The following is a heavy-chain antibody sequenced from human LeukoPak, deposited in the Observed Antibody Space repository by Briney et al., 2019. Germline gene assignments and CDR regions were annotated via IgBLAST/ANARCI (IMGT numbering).Heavy chain of an antibody. D-gene: IGHD6-19*01. V-gene: IGHV3-23*01. Sequence: PGGSLRLSCAASGFTFSSYAMSWVRQAPGKGLEWVSAISGSGGSTYYADSVKGRFTISRDNSKNTLYLQMNSLRAEDTAVYYCAKEGSSGGYGPLAVAGTWGAYYFDYWGQGTLVTVSS. J-gene: IGHJ4*02. CDR2: ISGSGGST. CDR3: AKEGSSGGYGPLAVAGTWGAYYFDY. CDR1: GFTFSSYA.